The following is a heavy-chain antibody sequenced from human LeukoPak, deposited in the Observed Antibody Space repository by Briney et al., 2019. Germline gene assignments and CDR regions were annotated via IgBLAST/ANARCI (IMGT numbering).Heavy chain of an antibody. CDR3: ARGDLLDV. CDR2: ISSSSSYI. Sequence: GGSLRLSCAASGFTVSNNYMRWVRQAPGKGLEWVSSISSSSSYIYYADSVKGRFTISRDNAKNSLYLQMNSLRVEDTAVYYCARGDLLDVWGKGTTVTVSS. CDR1: GFTVSNNY. J-gene: IGHJ6*04. V-gene: IGHV3-21*01.